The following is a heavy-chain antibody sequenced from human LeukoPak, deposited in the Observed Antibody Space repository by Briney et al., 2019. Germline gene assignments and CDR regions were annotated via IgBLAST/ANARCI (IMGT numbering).Heavy chain of an antibody. D-gene: IGHD4-23*01. J-gene: IGHJ4*02. V-gene: IGHV3-30*03. CDR1: GFTFSSYG. CDR3: VRDYGGTSGYFDL. Sequence: GRSLRLSCAASGFTFSSYGMHWVRQAPGKGLEWVAVISYDGSNKYYADSVKGRFTISRDNSKNTLYLEMNSLRVEDTAIYYCVRDYGGTSGYFDLWGQGALVTVSS. CDR2: ISYDGSNK.